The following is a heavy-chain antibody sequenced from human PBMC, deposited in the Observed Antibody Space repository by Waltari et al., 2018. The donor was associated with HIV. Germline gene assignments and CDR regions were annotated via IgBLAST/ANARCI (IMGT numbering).Heavy chain of an antibody. J-gene: IGHJ6*02. V-gene: IGHV3-30*02. D-gene: IGHD2-15*01. CDR2: IRYDGNTK. CDR3: AKELRSGYSYYYYGMDV. Sequence: QGQLVESGGGVVQPGGPLRPSCAASGFSFSISGMHWVRQAPGKGLEWVTFIRYDGNTKYYADSVKGRFTISRDNSKNTLYLQMSSLRAEDTAVYYCAKELRSGYSYYYYGMDVWGQGTTVTVSS. CDR1: GFSFSISG.